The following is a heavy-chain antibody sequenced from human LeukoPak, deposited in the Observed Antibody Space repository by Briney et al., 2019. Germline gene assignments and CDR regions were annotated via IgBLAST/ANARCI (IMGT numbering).Heavy chain of an antibody. V-gene: IGHV4-31*03. Sequence: SKTLSLTCTVSGASISSGGYYWSWVRQHPGKGLEWIGYIYYSGSTSYYNPSLKSRVTISVDTSKNQFSLRLSSATAADTAVYYCARDCSSTTCPKLDYWGQGTLVTVSS. J-gene: IGHJ4*02. D-gene: IGHD2-2*01. CDR2: IYYSGSTS. CDR1: GASISSGGYY. CDR3: ARDCSSTTCPKLDY.